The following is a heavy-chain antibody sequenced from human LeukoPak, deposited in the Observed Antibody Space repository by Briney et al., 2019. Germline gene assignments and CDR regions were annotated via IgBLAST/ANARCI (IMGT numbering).Heavy chain of an antibody. V-gene: IGHV1-69*06. CDR1: GGTFSSYA. Sequence: ASVKVSCKASGGTFSSYAISWVRQAPGQGLEWMGGIIPIFGTANYAQKFQGRVTITADKSTSTAYMELSSLRSEDTAVYYCARSRGEYDILTGYSPVIDYWGQGTLVTVSS. D-gene: IGHD3-9*01. CDR2: IIPIFGTA. J-gene: IGHJ4*02. CDR3: ARSRGEYDILTGYSPVIDY.